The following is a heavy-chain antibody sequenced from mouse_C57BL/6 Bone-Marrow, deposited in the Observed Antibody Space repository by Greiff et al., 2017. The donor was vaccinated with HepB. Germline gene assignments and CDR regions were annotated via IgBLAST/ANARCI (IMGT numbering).Heavy chain of an antibody. D-gene: IGHD1-1*01. CDR1: GYTFTDYN. CDR3: ARSRDDGSRGGDYAMDY. J-gene: IGHJ4*01. V-gene: IGHV1-18*01. CDR2: INPNNGGT. Sequence: VQLQQSGPELVKPGASVKIPCKASGYTFTDYNMDWVKQSHGKSLEWIGDINPNNGGTIYNQKFKGKATLTVDKSSSTAYMELRSLTSEDTAVYDCARSRDDGSRGGDYAMDYWGQGTSVTVSS.